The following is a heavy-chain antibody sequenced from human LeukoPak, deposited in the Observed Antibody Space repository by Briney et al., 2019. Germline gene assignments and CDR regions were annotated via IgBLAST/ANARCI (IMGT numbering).Heavy chain of an antibody. CDR2: IRGIGDIT. CDR3: AKVSGMATRRANYFDT. J-gene: IGHJ4*03. D-gene: IGHD6-6*01. V-gene: IGHV3-23*01. Sequence: GGPLRLPCAASGFSFNNYALSWVRQTPGKGLEWVSYIRGIGDITYYAAPAKGRSSISRDNSKNPLYLQMNTPRAEAAALYYYAKVSGMATRRANYFDTWGQGTLVTVSS. CDR1: GFSFNNYA.